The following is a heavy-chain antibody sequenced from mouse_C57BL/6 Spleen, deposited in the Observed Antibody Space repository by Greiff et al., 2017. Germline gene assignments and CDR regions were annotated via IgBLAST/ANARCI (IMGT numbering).Heavy chain of an antibody. V-gene: IGHV3-1*01. Sequence: EVQLQESGPGMVKPSQSLSLTCTVTGYSITSGYDWHWIRPFPGNKLEWMGYISYSGSTNYNPSLKSRISITHEPSKNHFFLKLNSVATADTATYYCARDDGYYEGFAYWGQGTLVTVAA. CDR1: GYSITSGYD. D-gene: IGHD2-3*01. CDR3: ARDDGYYEGFAY. CDR2: ISYSGST. J-gene: IGHJ3*01.